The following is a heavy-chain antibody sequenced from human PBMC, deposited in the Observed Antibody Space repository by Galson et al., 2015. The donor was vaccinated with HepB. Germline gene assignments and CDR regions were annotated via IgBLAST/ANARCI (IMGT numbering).Heavy chain of an antibody. Sequence: SLRLSCAASGFTFSSYAMSWVRQAPGKGLEWVSAISGSGDGTYYADSVKGRFTISRDNSKNTLYLQMNSLRAEDTAIYFCAKYSASRDPPGYWGQGTLVTVSS. J-gene: IGHJ4*02. CDR3: AKYSASRDPPGY. V-gene: IGHV3-23*01. CDR1: GFTFSSYA. D-gene: IGHD2-21*01. CDR2: ISGSGDGT.